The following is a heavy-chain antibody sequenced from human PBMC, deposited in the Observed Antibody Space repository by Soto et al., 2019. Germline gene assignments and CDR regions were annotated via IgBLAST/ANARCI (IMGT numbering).Heavy chain of an antibody. D-gene: IGHD3-16*02. CDR2: MNPNSGNT. CDR3: ARRRRRGVIVEGIYAFDI. Sequence: GASVKVSCKASGYTFTSYGISWVRQAPGQGLEWMGWMNPNSGNTGYAQKFQGRVTMTRNTSISTAYMELSSLRSEDTAVYYCARRRRRGVIVEGIYAFDIWGQGTMVTVSS. CDR1: GYTFTSYG. J-gene: IGHJ3*02. V-gene: IGHV1-8*02.